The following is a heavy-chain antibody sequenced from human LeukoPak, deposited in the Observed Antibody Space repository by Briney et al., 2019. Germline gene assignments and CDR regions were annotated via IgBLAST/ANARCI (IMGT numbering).Heavy chain of an antibody. V-gene: IGHV1-18*01. CDR1: GYTFTSYG. CDR2: ISAYNGNT. CDR3: ARDQAVAVNYYYYGMDV. Sequence: GSVKVSCKASGYTFTSYGISWVRQAPGQGLEWMGWISAYNGNTNYAQKLQGRVTMTTDTSTSTAYMELRSLRSDDTAVYYCARDQAVAVNYYYYGMDVWGQGTTVTVSS. D-gene: IGHD6-19*01. J-gene: IGHJ6*02.